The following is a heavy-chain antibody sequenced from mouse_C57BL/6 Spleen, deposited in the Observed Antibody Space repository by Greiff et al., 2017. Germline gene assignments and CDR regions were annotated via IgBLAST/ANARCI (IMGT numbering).Heavy chain of an antibody. CDR2: IDPSDSET. D-gene: IGHD1-1*01. CDR1: GYTFTSYW. V-gene: IGHV1-52*01. Sequence: QVQLQQPGAELVRPGSSVKLSCKASGYTFTSYWMPWVKQRPIQGLEWIGNIDPSDSETHYNQKFKDKATLTVDKSSSTAYMQLSSLTSEDSAVYYCARSSRYYGSSPLFAYWGQGTLVTVSA. J-gene: IGHJ3*01. CDR3: ARSSRYYGSSPLFAY.